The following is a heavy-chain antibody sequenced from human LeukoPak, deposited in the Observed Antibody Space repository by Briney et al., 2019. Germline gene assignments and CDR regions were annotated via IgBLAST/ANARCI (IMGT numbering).Heavy chain of an antibody. CDR3: ARDASSGWSSYYYYYGMDV. Sequence: SETLSLTCTVSGYSISSGYYWGWIRQPPGKGLEWIGSIYHSGSTYYNPSLKSRVTISVDTSKNQFSLKLSSVTAADTAVYYCARDASSGWSSYYYYYGMDVWGQGTTVTVSS. D-gene: IGHD6-19*01. CDR1: GYSISSGYY. CDR2: IYHSGST. J-gene: IGHJ6*02. V-gene: IGHV4-38-2*02.